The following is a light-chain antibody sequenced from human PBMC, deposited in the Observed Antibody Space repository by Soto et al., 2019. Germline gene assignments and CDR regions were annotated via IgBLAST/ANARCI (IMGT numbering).Light chain of an antibody. CDR2: RNN. V-gene: IGLV1-47*01. CDR1: SSNIGSNY. J-gene: IGLJ2*01. CDR3: AGWDDSLSGAV. Sequence: QSVLTQPPSASGTPGQRVTISCSGSSSNIGSNYVYWYQQVPGTAPKLLIYRNNQRPSGVPDRFSGSKSGTSASLAISGLRSEDEADYYCAGWDDSLSGAVFGGGTKLTVL.